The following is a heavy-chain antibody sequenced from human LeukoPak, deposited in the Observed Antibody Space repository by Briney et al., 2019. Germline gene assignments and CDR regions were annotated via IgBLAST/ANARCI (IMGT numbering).Heavy chain of an antibody. Sequence: SVQVSCKASGGTFSSYAISWVRQAPGQGLEWMGGIIPIFGTANYAQKFQGRVTITADESTSTAYMELSSLRSEDTAVYYCASTTTVTTYYYYYGMDVWGQGTTVTVSS. CDR1: GGTFSSYA. V-gene: IGHV1-69*13. D-gene: IGHD4-17*01. CDR2: IIPIFGTA. J-gene: IGHJ6*02. CDR3: ASTTTVTTYYYYYGMDV.